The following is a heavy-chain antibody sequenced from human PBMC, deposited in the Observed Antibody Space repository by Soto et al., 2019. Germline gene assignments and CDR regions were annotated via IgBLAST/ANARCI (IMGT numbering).Heavy chain of an antibody. CDR1: GYTFTGYY. CDR2: INPNSGGT. CDR3: ARESQGPDGAFDI. V-gene: IGHV1-2*04. J-gene: IGHJ3*02. Sequence: ASVEVSCKASGYTFTGYYMHWVRQAPGQGLEWMGWINPNSGGTNYAQKLQGWVTMTRDTSISTAYMELSRLRSDDTAVYYCARESQGPDGAFDIWGQGTMVTVSS.